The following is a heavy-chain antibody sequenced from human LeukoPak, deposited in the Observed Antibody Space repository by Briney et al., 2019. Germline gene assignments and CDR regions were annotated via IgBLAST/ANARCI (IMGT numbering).Heavy chain of an antibody. Sequence: GGSLRLSCVASGVTFSNYEMLWVRQGTGGGLEWVSAIGSTGATYYADSVQGRFTISRDDAKTSLYLQMNNLRAGDTAVYFCARDLGTGSVYTNRFDPWGQGTLVTVSS. CDR2: IGSTGAT. V-gene: IGHV3-13*01. CDR1: GVTFSNYE. CDR3: ARDLGTGSVYTNRFDP. J-gene: IGHJ5*02. D-gene: IGHD1-1*01.